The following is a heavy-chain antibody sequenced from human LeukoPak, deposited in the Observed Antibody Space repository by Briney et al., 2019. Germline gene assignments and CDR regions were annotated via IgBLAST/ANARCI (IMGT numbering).Heavy chain of an antibody. CDR3: ARGAIPYYYDSSGYASALDY. J-gene: IGHJ4*02. D-gene: IGHD3-22*01. CDR1: GGSISSGGYY. V-gene: IGHV4-31*03. Sequence: SQTLSLTCTVSGGSISSGGYYWSWIRQHPGKGLEWIGYIYYSGSTYYNPSLKSRVTISVDTSKNQFSLKLSSVTAADTAVYYCARGAIPYYYDSSGYASALDYWGQGTLVTVSS. CDR2: IYYSGST.